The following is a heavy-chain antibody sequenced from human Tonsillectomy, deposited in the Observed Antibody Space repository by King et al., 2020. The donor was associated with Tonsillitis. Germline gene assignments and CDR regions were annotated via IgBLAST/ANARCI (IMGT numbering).Heavy chain of an antibody. CDR2: INHSGST. J-gene: IGHJ3*02. D-gene: IGHD3-3*01. CDR1: GGSFSGYY. CDR3: ARDGTIFGVVIGDAFDI. V-gene: IGHV4-34*01. Sequence: VQLQQWGAGLLKPSETLSLTCAVYGGSFSGYYWSWIRQPPGKGLEWIGEINHSGSTNYNPSLKSRVTISVDTSKNKFSLKLSSVTAADTAVYYCARDGTIFGVVIGDAFDIWGQGTMVTVSS.